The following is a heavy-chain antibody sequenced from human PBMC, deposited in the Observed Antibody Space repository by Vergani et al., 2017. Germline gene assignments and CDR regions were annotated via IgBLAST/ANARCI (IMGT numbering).Heavy chain of an antibody. CDR1: GGSISSGSYY. CDR3: ARDAPASYYYYGMDV. CDR2: IYTSGST. D-gene: IGHD2-2*01. V-gene: IGHV4-61*02. J-gene: IGHJ6*02. Sequence: QVQLQQWGAGLLKPSETLSLTCTVSGGSISSGSYYWSWIRQPAGKGLEWIGLIYTSGSTYYNPSLKSRVTISVDTSKNQFSLKLSSVTAADTAVYYCARDAPASYYYYGMDVWGQGTTVTVSS.